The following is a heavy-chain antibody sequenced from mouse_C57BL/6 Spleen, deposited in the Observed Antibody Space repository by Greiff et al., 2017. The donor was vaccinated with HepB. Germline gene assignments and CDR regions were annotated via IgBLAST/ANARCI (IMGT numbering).Heavy chain of an antibody. Sequence: VQLQQPGAELVKPGASVKLSCKASGYTFTSYWMQWVKQRPGQGLEWIGEIDPSDSYTNYNQKFKGKATLTVDTSSSTAYMQLSSLTSEDSAVYYCARASGTQLRLRTFAYWGQGTLVTVSA. D-gene: IGHD3-2*02. CDR1: GYTFTSYW. V-gene: IGHV1-50*01. CDR2: IDPSDSYT. J-gene: IGHJ3*01. CDR3: ARASGTQLRLRTFAY.